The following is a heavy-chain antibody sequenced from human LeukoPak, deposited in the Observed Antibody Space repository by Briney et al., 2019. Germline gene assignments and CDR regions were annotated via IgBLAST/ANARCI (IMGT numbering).Heavy chain of an antibody. D-gene: IGHD7-27*01. CDR1: GYTFTGHA. V-gene: IGHV1-3*02. Sequence: ASVKVSCKASGYTFTGHAMHWVRQAPGQRLEWMGWSNAGNGNTKYSQEFQGRVTITRDTSANTVYMELSRLRAEDMAVYYCARGSSKLGGAFDLWGQGTLVTVS. J-gene: IGHJ3*01. CDR2: SNAGNGNT. CDR3: ARGSSKLGGAFDL.